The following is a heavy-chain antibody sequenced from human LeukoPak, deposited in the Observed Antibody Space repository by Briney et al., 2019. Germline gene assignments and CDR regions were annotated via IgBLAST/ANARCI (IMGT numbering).Heavy chain of an antibody. CDR1: GFTFSDYY. V-gene: IGHV3-11*01. J-gene: IGHJ4*02. D-gene: IGHD3-10*01. CDR3: ARAKPKNMVRGLIMRRESRYYFDY. Sequence: GGSLRLSCAASGFTFSDYYMSWIRQAPGKGLEWVSYISSSGSTIYYADSVKGRFTISRDNSKNTLYLQMNSLRAEDTAVYYCARAKPKNMVRGLIMRRESRYYFDYWGQGTLVTVSS. CDR2: ISSSGSTI.